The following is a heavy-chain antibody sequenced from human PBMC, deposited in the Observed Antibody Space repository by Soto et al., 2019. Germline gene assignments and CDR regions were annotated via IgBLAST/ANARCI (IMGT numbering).Heavy chain of an antibody. J-gene: IGHJ4*02. CDR3: ARGLWYYYDSSGYFPFDY. D-gene: IGHD3-22*01. Sequence: PSETLSLTCTVSGGSISSGNYYWSWIRQPPGKGLEWIGFISYSGSTYYSTSLKSRVTISVDTSKSQFSLKLSSVTAADTAVYYCARGLWYYYDSSGYFPFDYWGQGTLVTVSS. CDR2: ISYSGST. CDR1: GGSISSGNYY. V-gene: IGHV4-30-4*02.